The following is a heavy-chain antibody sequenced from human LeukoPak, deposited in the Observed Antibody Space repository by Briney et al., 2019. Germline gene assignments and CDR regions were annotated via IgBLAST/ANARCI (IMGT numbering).Heavy chain of an antibody. V-gene: IGHV3-21*01. D-gene: IGHD3-3*01. CDR2: ISSSSSYI. J-gene: IGHJ6*02. CDR1: GFTFSSYS. Sequence: SGGSLRLSCAASGFTFSSYSMNWVRQAPGKGLEWVSSISSSSSYIYYADSVKGRFTISRDNAKNSLYLQMNSLRAEDTAVYYCARDLDYDFWSGMECGMDVWGQGTTVTVSS. CDR3: ARDLDYDFWSGMECGMDV.